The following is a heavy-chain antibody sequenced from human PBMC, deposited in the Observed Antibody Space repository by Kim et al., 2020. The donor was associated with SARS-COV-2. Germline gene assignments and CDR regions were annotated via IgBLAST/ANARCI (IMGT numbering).Heavy chain of an antibody. CDR3: ASSNIVVVPAAARRYYYYGMDV. D-gene: IGHD2-2*01. J-gene: IGHJ6*02. CDR2: INHSGST. Sequence: SETLSLTCAVYGGSFSGYYWSWIRQPPGKGLEWIGEINHSGSTNYNPSLKSRVTISVDTSKNQFSLKLSSVTAADTAVYYCASSNIVVVPAAARRYYYYGMDVWGQGTTVTVSS. CDR1: GGSFSGYY. V-gene: IGHV4-34*01.